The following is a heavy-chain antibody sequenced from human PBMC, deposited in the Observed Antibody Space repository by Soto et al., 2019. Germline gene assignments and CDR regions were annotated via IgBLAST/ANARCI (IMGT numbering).Heavy chain of an antibody. CDR1: GYTVTSYY. J-gene: IGHJ5*02. CDR3: AREVFRRDYINYRCFDT. V-gene: IGHV1-46*01. CDR2: INPGAGGR. D-gene: IGHD4-4*01. Sequence: ASVKVSCKASGYTVTSYYIHWVRQAPGQGFEWIGIINPGAGGRSYAQKFQGRVTLTRDTSTSTVYMELSSLRSEDTAVYHCAREVFRRDYINYRCFDTWGQGTLVTVSS.